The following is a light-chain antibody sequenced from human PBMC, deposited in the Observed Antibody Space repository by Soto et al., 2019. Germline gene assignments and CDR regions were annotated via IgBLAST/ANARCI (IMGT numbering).Light chain of an antibody. CDR2: AAS. V-gene: IGKV1-39*01. Sequence: DIKMTQSPSSLSASVGDRVTITCRASQTISNYLQWYQQKSGQAPKLLVYAASILHSGVPSRFSGSGSGTDFTLTINSLQPEDFATYYCRQTYSTPPTFGQGTKVDIK. CDR3: RQTYSTPPT. CDR1: QTISNY. J-gene: IGKJ1*01.